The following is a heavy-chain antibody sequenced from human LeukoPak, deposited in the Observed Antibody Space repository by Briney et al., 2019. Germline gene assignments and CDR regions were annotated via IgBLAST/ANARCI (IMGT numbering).Heavy chain of an antibody. J-gene: IGHJ6*03. CDR2: IKQDGSEK. CDR1: GFTFSSYW. CDR3: ARDGEYSSLYYYYYMDV. Sequence: PGGSLRLSCAASGFTFSSYWMSWVRQAPGKGLEWVANIKQDGSEKYYVDSVKGRFTTSRDNAKNSLYLQMNSLRAEDTAVYYCARDGEYSSLYYYYYMDVWGKGTTVTVSS. V-gene: IGHV3-7*01. D-gene: IGHD6-6*01.